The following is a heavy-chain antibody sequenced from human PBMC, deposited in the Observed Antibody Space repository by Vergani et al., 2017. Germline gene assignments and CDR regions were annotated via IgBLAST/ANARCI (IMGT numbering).Heavy chain of an antibody. V-gene: IGHV4-34*01. CDR1: GGSFSGYY. J-gene: IGHJ4*02. Sequence: QVQLQQWGAGLLKPSETLSLTCAVYGGSFSGYYWSWIRQPPGKGLEWIGEINHSGSTNYNPSLKSRVTISVDTSKNQFSLKLSSVTAADTAVYYCARGRFYYDSSGSRXFDYWGQGTLVTVSS. D-gene: IGHD3-22*01. CDR2: INHSGST. CDR3: ARGRFYYDSSGSRXFDY.